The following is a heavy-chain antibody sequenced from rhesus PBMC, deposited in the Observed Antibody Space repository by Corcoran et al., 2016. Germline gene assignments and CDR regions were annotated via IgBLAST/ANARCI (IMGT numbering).Heavy chain of an antibody. Sequence: QVQLQESGPGLVKPSETLSLTCAVSGGSISDDYYWSWIRQPPGKGLEWIGYIYGSGGGTNYKPYLKNRVTISIDTDKNQFSLKLSSVTAADTAVYYCARDLGYYSGSYYSFDYWGQGVLVTVSS. D-gene: IGHD3-16*01. CDR2: IYGSGGGT. CDR1: GGSISDDYY. J-gene: IGHJ4*01. CDR3: ARDLGYYSGSYYSFDY. V-gene: IGHV4-106*01.